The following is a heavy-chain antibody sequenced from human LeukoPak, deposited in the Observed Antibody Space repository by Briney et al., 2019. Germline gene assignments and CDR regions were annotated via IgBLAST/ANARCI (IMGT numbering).Heavy chain of an antibody. CDR3: AKAQPYDFWSGYSSSFDY. CDR1: GFTFSSYA. Sequence: GRSLRLSCAASGFTFSSYAMSWVRQAPGKGLEWVSDISGSGGSTYYADSVKGRFTISRDNSKNTLYLQMNSLRVEDTAVYYCAKAQPYDFWSGYSSSFDYWGQGTLVTVSS. V-gene: IGHV3-23*01. CDR2: ISGSGGST. D-gene: IGHD3-3*01. J-gene: IGHJ4*02.